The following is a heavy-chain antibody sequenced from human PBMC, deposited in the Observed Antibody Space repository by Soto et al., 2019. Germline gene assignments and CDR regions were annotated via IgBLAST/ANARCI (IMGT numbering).Heavy chain of an antibody. Sequence: GGSLRLSCAASGFTFSNAWMSWVRQAPGKGLEWVGRIKSKTDGGTTDYAAPVKGRFTIPRDDSKNTLYLQMNSLKTEDTAVYYCTTDPHSIAARLFYNSDYWGQGTLVTVSS. V-gene: IGHV3-15*01. D-gene: IGHD6-6*01. CDR1: GFTFSNAW. CDR2: IKSKTDGGTT. CDR3: TTDPHSIAARLFYNSDY. J-gene: IGHJ4*02.